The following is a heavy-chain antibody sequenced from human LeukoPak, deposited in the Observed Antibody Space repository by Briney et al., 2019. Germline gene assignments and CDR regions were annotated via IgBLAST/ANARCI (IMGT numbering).Heavy chain of an antibody. V-gene: IGHV4-59*01. D-gene: IGHD3-3*01. CDR1: GGSISSYY. CDR3: ARGYDFWSGYPPLDV. J-gene: IGHJ6*04. CDR2: IYYSGST. Sequence: SETLSHTCTVSGGSISSYYWSWIRQPPGKGLEWIGYIYYSGSTNYNPSLKSRVTISVDTSKNQFSLKLSSVTAADTAVYYCARGYDFWSGYPPLDVWGKGTTVTVSS.